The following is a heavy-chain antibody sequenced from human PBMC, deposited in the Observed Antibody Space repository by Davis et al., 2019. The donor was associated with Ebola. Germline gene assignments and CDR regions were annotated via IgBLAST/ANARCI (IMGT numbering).Heavy chain of an antibody. V-gene: IGHV3-23*01. D-gene: IGHD4-17*01. CDR1: GFTFSSYA. CDR3: ALTSTVTTLGYFDY. CDR2: ISGSGGST. J-gene: IGHJ4*02. Sequence: PGGSLRLSCAASGFTFSSYAMSWVRQAPGKGLEWVSAISGSGGSTYYADSVKGRFTISRDNSKNTLYLQMNSLRAEDTAVYYCALTSTVTTLGYFDYWGQGTLVTVSS.